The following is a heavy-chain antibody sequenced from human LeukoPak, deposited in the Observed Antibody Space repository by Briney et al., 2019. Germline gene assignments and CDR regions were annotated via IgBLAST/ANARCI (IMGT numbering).Heavy chain of an antibody. CDR1: GFTFSSHS. V-gene: IGHV3-23*01. CDR2: ITGTSDST. J-gene: IGHJ4*02. CDR3: AKGSAAARPYYFDY. D-gene: IGHD6-6*01. Sequence: GGSLRLSCAASGFTFSSHSMNWVRQAPGKGLEWVSAITGTSDSTYYADSVKGRFTISRDNSKNTLFLQVHSLRAEDTAVYYCAKGSAAARPYYFDYWGQGILVTVSS.